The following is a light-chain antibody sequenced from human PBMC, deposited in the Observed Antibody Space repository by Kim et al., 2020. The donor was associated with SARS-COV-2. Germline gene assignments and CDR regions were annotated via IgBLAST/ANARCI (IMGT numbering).Light chain of an antibody. V-gene: IGLV1-47*02. CDR1: RSNIGSDY. CDR3: AAWDDSLSGYV. J-gene: IGLJ1*01. CDR2: NNN. Sequence: GQRVTISCSGSRSNIGSDYVYWYHQLPGTAPKLLIYNNNQWPSGVPDRFSGSKSGTSASLAISGLRSEDEADYYCAAWDDSLSGYVFGTGTKVTVL.